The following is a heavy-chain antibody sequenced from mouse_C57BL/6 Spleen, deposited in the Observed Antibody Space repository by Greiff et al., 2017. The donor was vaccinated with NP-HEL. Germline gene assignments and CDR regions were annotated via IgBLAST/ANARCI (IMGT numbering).Heavy chain of an antibody. CDR2: IHPNSGST. CDR1: GYTFTSYW. D-gene: IGHD2-10*02. CDR3: ASRYGNYPYYFDY. V-gene: IGHV1-64*01. J-gene: IGHJ2*01. Sequence: LQQPGAELVKPGASVKLSCKASGYTFTSYWMHWVKQRPGQGLEWIGMIHPNSGSTNYNEKFKSKATLTVDKSSSTAYMQLSSLTSEDSAVYYCASRYGNYPYYFDYWGQGTTLTVSS.